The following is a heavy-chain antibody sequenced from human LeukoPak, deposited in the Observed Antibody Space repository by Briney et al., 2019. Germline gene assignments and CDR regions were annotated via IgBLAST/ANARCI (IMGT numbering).Heavy chain of an antibody. CDR2: IFYGGST. J-gene: IGHJ4*02. D-gene: IGHD3-9*01. Sequence: PSETLSLTCTVSGGSISGYYWSWIRQPPGKGLECIGYIFYGGSTNYNPSLKSRVTISVDTSKNQFSLTLSSVTAADTAVYYCARRYFDWSTFDYWGQGTLVAVSS. CDR3: ARRYFDWSTFDY. V-gene: IGHV4-59*08. CDR1: GGSISGYY.